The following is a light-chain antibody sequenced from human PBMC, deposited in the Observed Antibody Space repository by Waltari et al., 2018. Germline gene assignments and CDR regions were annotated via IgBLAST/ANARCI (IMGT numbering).Light chain of an antibody. V-gene: IGKV4-1*01. J-gene: IGKJ2*01. CDR2: WAS. CDR3: QQYYSTPYT. CDR1: QSVLYSSNNKNY. Sequence: DIVMTQSPDSLAVSLGERATINCKSSQSVLYSSNNKNYLAWFQQKPGQPPKLLIYWASTRESGFPAPFSGSGSGTDFTLTISSLQAEDVAVYYCQQYYSTPYTFGQGTKLEIK.